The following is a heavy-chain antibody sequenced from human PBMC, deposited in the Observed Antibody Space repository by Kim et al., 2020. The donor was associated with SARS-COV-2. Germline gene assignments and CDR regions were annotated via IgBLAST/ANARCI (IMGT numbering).Heavy chain of an antibody. D-gene: IGHD2-21*01. CDR3: ARVAIEADYYYYGMDV. Sequence: GGSLRLSCAASGFTFSSYSMNWVRQAPGKGLEWVSSISSSSSYIYYADSVKGRFTISRDNAKNSLYLQMNSLRAEDTAVYYCARVAIEADYYYYGMDVWGQGTSVTVSS. CDR1: GFTFSSYS. CDR2: ISSSSSYI. V-gene: IGHV3-21*01. J-gene: IGHJ6*02.